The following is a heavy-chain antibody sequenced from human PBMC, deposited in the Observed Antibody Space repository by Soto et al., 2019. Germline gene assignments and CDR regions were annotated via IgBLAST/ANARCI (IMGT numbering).Heavy chain of an antibody. V-gene: IGHV3-15*01. D-gene: IGHD3-22*01. CDR3: TTGKYYYDSSGYPNYFDY. CDR2: IKSKTDGGTT. J-gene: IGHJ4*02. Sequence: PGGSLRLSCAASGFTFSNAWRSWVRQAPGKGLEWVGRIKSKTDGGTTDYAAPVKGRFTISRDDSKNTLYLQMNSLKTEDTAVYYCTTGKYYYDSSGYPNYFDYWGQGTLVTVSS. CDR1: GFTFSNAW.